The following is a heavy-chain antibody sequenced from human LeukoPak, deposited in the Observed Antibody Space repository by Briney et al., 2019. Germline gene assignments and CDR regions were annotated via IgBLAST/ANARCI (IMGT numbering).Heavy chain of an antibody. CDR2: INHSGST. CDR3: ARAIADDYGDY. D-gene: IGHD4-17*01. CDR1: GGSFSGYY. V-gene: IGHV4-34*01. J-gene: IGHJ4*02. Sequence: SETLSLTCAVYGGSFSGYYWSWIRQPPGKGLDWIGEINHSGSTNYNPSLKSRVTISVDTSKNQFSLKLSSVTAADTAVYYCARAIADDYGDYWGQGTLVTVSS.